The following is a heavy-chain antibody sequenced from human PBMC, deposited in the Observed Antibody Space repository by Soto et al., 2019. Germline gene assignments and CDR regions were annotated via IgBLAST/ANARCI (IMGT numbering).Heavy chain of an antibody. CDR2: IYTSGST. D-gene: IGHD3-3*01. J-gene: IGHJ6*02. Sequence: LTCTVSGGSISSYYWSWIRQPAGKGLEWIGRIYTSGSTNYNPSLKSRVTMSVDTSKNQFSLKLSSVTAADTAVYYCAREELTIFGVVISGYGMDVWGQGTTVTVSS. CDR1: GGSISSYY. V-gene: IGHV4-4*07. CDR3: AREELTIFGVVISGYGMDV.